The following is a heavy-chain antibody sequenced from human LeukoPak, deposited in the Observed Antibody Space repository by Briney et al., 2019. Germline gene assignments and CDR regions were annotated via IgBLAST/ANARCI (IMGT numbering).Heavy chain of an antibody. J-gene: IGHJ4*02. V-gene: IGHV3-30*18. D-gene: IGHD1-26*01. CDR1: GFTFSSHW. CDR2: ISYDGSNK. Sequence: GGSLRLSCAASGFTFSSHWMHWVRQAPGKGLEWVAVISYDGSNKYYADSVKGRFTMSRDTSKNTLYLQMNSLRPEDTAVYYCAKDGKGGATTTRGSKFDFWGQGTLVTVSS. CDR3: AKDGKGGATTTRGSKFDF.